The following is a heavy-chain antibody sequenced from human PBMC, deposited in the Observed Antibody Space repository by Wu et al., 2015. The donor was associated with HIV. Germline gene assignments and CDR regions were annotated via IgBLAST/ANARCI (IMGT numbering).Heavy chain of an antibody. J-gene: IGHJ4*02. CDR3: ARDRFYDSSGSFDS. D-gene: IGHD3-22*01. CDR1: GYTFTSYG. V-gene: IGHV1-18*01. Sequence: QVQLVQSGAEVKKPGASVKVSCKASGYTFTSYGISWVRQAPGQGLEWMGWISTYKGITNYAQNLQGRVTLSIDTSTSTAYMELRSLRSDDTAMYYCARDRFYDSSGSFDSWAREPWSPSPQ. CDR2: ISTYKGIT.